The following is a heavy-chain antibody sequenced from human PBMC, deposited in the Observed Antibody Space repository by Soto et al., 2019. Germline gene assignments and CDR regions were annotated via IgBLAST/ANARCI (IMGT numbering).Heavy chain of an antibody. V-gene: IGHV3-9*01. CDR2: ISWNSGSI. J-gene: IGHJ6*02. D-gene: IGHD3-16*01. CDR1: GFTFDDYA. Sequence: EVQLVESGGRLVQPGRSLRLACAASGFTFDDYAMHWVRQAPGKGLEWVSGISWNSGSIGYADSVKGRFTISRDNAKNSLYLQMNSLRAEDTALYYCAKDIRGEYYYGMDVWGQGTTVTVSS. CDR3: AKDIRGEYYYGMDV.